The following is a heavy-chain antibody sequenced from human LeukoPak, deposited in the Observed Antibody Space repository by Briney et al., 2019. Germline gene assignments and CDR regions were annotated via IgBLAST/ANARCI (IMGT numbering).Heavy chain of an antibody. CDR2: ISFDGNTI. D-gene: IGHD5-12*01. CDR1: EFAFNTYA. Sequence: GGSLRLSCAASEFAFNTYAMHWVRQAPGKGLEWVAVISFDGNTIHYADSVKGRFAISRDNPKNTLYLQMNSLRAEDTAVYYCAPQQTYSPYNWFDPWGQGTLVTVSS. V-gene: IGHV3-30*09. J-gene: IGHJ5*02. CDR3: APQQTYSPYNWFDP.